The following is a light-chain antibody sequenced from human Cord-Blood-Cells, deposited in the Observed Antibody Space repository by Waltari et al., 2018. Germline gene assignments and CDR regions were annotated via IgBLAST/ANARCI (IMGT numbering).Light chain of an antibody. CDR1: QGISIY. Sequence: DIQITQSPSSLSASVGDRVTITCRASQGISIYLNWYQQKTGNAPKLLIYAASSLQSGVPSRFSGSGSGTDFTLTISSLQPEDFATYYCQQSYSTPYTFGQGTKLEIK. V-gene: IGKV1-39*01. CDR3: QQSYSTPYT. CDR2: AAS. J-gene: IGKJ2*01.